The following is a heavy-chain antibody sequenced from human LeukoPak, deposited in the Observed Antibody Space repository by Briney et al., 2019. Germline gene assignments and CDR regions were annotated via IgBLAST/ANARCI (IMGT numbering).Heavy chain of an antibody. CDR3: ARATFTSSHLDY. CDR2: INPSGGFT. CDR1: GGIFSDYV. Sequence: GASVKVSCKASGGIFSDYVLNWVRQAPGQGLEWMGIINPSGGFTSYAQKLQGRVTMTRDTSISTAYMELSRLRSDDTAVYYCARATFTSSHLDYWGQGTLVTVSS. V-gene: IGHV1-2*02. J-gene: IGHJ4*02. D-gene: IGHD2/OR15-2a*01.